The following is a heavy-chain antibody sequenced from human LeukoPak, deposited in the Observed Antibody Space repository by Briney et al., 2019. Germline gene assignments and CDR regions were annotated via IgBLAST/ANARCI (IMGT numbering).Heavy chain of an antibody. J-gene: IGHJ4*02. V-gene: IGHV3-48*03. D-gene: IGHD6-19*01. CDR3: ARDGSGWYDY. Sequence: PGGSLRLSCAASGFTFSSYEMNWVRQAPGKGLEWVSYISSSGSTIYSADSVKGRFTISRDNAKNSLYLKMNSLRAEDTAVYYCARDGSGWYDYWGQGILVTVSS. CDR1: GFTFSSYE. CDR2: ISSSGSTI.